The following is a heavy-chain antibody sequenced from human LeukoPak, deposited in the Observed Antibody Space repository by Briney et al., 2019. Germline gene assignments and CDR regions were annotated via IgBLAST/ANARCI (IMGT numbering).Heavy chain of an antibody. Sequence: GGSLRLSCAASGFTLSNYWMHWVRHAPRKGLVWVSRINSDGSGTTYADSVRGRFTIARDNAKNTLYLQVNSLRAEDTAVYYCARTEGTVAYDSWGQGTLVTVSS. CDR2: INSDGSGT. CDR1: GFTLSNYW. CDR3: ARTEGTVAYDS. V-gene: IGHV3-74*01. J-gene: IGHJ5*01. D-gene: IGHD4-23*01.